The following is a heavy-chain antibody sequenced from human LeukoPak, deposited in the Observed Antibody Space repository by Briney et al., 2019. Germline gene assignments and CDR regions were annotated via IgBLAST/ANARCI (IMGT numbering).Heavy chain of an antibody. Sequence: PSETLSLTCTVSSGSISGYYWSWIRRPPGKGLEWIGQIHSGGTIYNPSLKSRVTISVDTSKNQFSLKLSSGSAADTAAYYCARHGTGQKAFNIWGQGTMVTVSS. CDR1: SGSISGYY. CDR3: ARHGTGQKAFNI. V-gene: IGHV4-59*08. CDR2: IHSGGT. D-gene: IGHD1-14*01. J-gene: IGHJ3*02.